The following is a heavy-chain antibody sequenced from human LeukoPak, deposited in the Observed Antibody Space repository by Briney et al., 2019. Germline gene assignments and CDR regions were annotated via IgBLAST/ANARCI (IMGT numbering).Heavy chain of an antibody. CDR1: GFTFNNYW. V-gene: IGHV3-30*01. CDR2: ISRDGTQQ. CDR3: ARAVPAPGTPENAFDI. D-gene: IGHD6-13*01. Sequence: GGSLRLSCVASGFTFNNYWMSWVRQAPGEGLEWVAVISRDGTQQYYADSVKGRLTISRDNSQSTLYLHMNSLSTEDTALYYCARAVPAPGTPENAFDIWGQGTLVTVSS. J-gene: IGHJ3*02.